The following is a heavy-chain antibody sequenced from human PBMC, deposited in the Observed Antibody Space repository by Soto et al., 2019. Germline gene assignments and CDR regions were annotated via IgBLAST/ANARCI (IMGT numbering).Heavy chain of an antibody. Sequence: QVQLVESGGGVVQPGRSLRLSCAASGFTFSSYAMHWVRQAPGKGLEWVAVISYDGSNKYYADSVEGRFTISRDNSKNTLYLQMNSLRAEDTAVYYCARGFTYYYDSSGYYYFDYWVQGTMVTVSS. CDR3: ARGFTYYYDSSGYYYFDY. D-gene: IGHD3-22*01. CDR2: ISYDGSNK. V-gene: IGHV3-30-3*01. J-gene: IGHJ4*02. CDR1: GFTFSSYA.